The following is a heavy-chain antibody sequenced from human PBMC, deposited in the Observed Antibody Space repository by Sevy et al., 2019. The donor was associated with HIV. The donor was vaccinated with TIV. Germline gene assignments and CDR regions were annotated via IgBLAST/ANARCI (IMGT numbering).Heavy chain of an antibody. D-gene: IGHD3-22*01. CDR1: GFTFSRYW. V-gene: IGHV3-7*04. CDR2: IKPDGSEG. J-gene: IGHJ3*02. Sequence: GGSLRLSCAASGFTFSRYWMSWVRQAPGKGLKWVANIKPDGSEGYYADSVKGRFTISRDNAQNSLYLQMKSLRAEGTAVYYCARGDFSDSSSYFIDAFDIWGQGTMVTVSS. CDR3: ARGDFSDSSSYFIDAFDI.